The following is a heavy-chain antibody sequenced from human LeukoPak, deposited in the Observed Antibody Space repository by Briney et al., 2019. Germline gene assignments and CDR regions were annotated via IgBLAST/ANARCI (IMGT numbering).Heavy chain of an antibody. Sequence: GGSLRLSCATSGFTFSNYEMSWVRQTPGKGLEWVSYISSSGSSTYYADSVKGRFTISRDNAKSSLCLQMDSLRAGDTAVYYCAREDGSQLDYWGRGTLVTVPS. CDR2: ISSSGSST. J-gene: IGHJ4*02. CDR1: GFTFSNYE. V-gene: IGHV3-48*03. CDR3: AREDGSQLDY. D-gene: IGHD1-26*01.